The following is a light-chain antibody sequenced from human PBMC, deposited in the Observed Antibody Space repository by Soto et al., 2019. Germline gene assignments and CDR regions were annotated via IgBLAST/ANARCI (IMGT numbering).Light chain of an antibody. V-gene: IGLV1-51*01. Sequence: QSVVTQSPSVSAAPGQQVTISCSGGSSNIGNNYVSWYQQLPGTAPKLLIYDNNKRPSGITDRLTGSKSGTSGTLDITGLQTGDEADYYCATWDGSLPGEVFGGGTKVTVL. J-gene: IGLJ2*01. CDR1: SSNIGNNY. CDR2: DNN. CDR3: ATWDGSLPGEV.